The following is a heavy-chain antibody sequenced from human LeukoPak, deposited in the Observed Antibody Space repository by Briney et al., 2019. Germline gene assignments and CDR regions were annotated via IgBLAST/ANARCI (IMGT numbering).Heavy chain of an antibody. CDR2: ISGSGDST. D-gene: IGHD1-26*01. J-gene: IGHJ4*02. Sequence: GGSLRLSCAASGFTFSSSAMSWVRQAPGKGLEWVSRISGSGDSTYYADSVKGRFTISRDNSKNTLYLQMNNLRAEDTAVYYCATQAGSGSYVSDYWGQGTLVTVSS. V-gene: IGHV3-23*01. CDR3: ATQAGSGSYVSDY. CDR1: GFTFSSSA.